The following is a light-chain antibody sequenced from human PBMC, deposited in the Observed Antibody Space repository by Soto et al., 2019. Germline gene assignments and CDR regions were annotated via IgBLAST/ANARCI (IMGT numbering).Light chain of an antibody. V-gene: IGLV3-21*02. CDR2: ADS. CDR3: QVWDTSSDHVV. J-gene: IGLJ2*01. CDR1: DIGSKS. Sequence: SYVLTQPPSVSVAPGQTARITCGGNDIGSKSVHWYQQKPGQAPVLVVYADSDRPSGIPDRFSGSNSGNTATLTISGVEAGDEADYYCQVWDTSSDHVVFGGGTKLTVL.